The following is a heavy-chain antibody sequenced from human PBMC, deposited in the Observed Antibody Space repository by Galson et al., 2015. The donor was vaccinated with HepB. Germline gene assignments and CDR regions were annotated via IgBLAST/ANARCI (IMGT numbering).Heavy chain of an antibody. J-gene: IGHJ4*02. Sequence: LRLSCAASGFTFSSYAMHWVRQAPGKGLEWVAVISYDGSNKYYADSVKGRFTISRDNSKNTLYLQMNSLRAEDTAVYYCASPDRPAQNYYFDYWGQGTLVTVSS. CDR3: ASPDRPAQNYYFDY. CDR1: GFTFSSYA. CDR2: ISYDGSNK. V-gene: IGHV3-30-3*01. D-gene: IGHD3-22*01.